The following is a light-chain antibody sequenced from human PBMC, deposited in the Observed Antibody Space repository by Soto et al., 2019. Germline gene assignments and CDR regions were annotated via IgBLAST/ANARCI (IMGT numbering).Light chain of an antibody. CDR3: QQYYAIPHT. V-gene: IGKV4-1*01. CDR2: WAS. CDR1: QSVLYSSNNMNY. J-gene: IGKJ2*01. Sequence: DIVMTQSPDSLAVSLGERATINCKSSQSVLYSSNNMNYVAWYQQRPGQPPKLLFYWASTRESGVPGRFSGGGSGTDFSLTISSLQADDVAVYYCQQYYAIPHTFGQGTKLEIK.